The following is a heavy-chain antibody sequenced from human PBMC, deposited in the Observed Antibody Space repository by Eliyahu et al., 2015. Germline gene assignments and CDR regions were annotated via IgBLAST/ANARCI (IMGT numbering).Heavy chain of an antibody. CDR2: INHSGDT. CDR3: ARASWEGAGENXYFDL. V-gene: IGHV4-34*01. Sequence: QEQIDQWGAGLLKPSETLSLSCAVNGGTLXGFYWTFIXQPPGDRPEWIGQINHSGDTTYXPSLRSRVTISVDSSKNQFSLGLTSVTAADTALYFCARASWEGAGENXYFDLWGRGTLVIVS. D-gene: IGHD1-26*01. J-gene: IGHJ2*01. CDR1: GGTLXGFY.